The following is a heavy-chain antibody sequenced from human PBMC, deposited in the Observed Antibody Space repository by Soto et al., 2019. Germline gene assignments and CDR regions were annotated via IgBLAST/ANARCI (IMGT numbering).Heavy chain of an antibody. J-gene: IGHJ4*02. CDR1: EFTFSNYA. D-gene: IGHD3-22*01. CDR2: ISYGGGTT. CDR3: TKNPGYYYDSTGYHFDY. Sequence: GGSLRLSCAASEFTFSNYAMSWVRQAPGKGLEWVSAISYGGGTTYYADSVKGRFTISRDNSRNTLYLQMNSLRAEDTAVYYCTKNPGYYYDSTGYHFDYWGQGTLVTVSS. V-gene: IGHV3-23*01.